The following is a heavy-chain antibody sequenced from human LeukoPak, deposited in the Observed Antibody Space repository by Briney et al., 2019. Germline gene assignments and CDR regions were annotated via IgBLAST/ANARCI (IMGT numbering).Heavy chain of an antibody. CDR3: ARDRGWGGRDFWSGYFVVYYFDY. CDR1: GYTFTGYY. Sequence: ASVKVSCKASGYTFTGYYMHWVRQAPGQGLEWMGWINPNSGGTNYAQKFQGRVTMTRDTSISTAYMELGRLRSDDTAVYYCARDRGWGGRDFWSGYFVVYYFDYWGQGTLVTVSS. V-gene: IGHV1-2*02. J-gene: IGHJ4*02. D-gene: IGHD3-3*01. CDR2: INPNSGGT.